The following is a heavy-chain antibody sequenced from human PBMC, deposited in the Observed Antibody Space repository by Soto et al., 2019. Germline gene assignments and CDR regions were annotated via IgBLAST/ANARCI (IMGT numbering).Heavy chain of an antibody. CDR1: GYTFTGYY. CDR3: ARGVHGKYNWNDVSLDY. V-gene: IGHV1-2*02. D-gene: IGHD1-20*01. Sequence: ASVKVSCKASGYTFTGYYMHWVRQAPGQGLEWMGWINPNSGGTNYAQKFQGRVTMTRDTAISTAYMELSRLRSDDTAVYYCARGVHGKYNWNDVSLDYWGQGTLVTVSS. J-gene: IGHJ4*02. CDR2: INPNSGGT.